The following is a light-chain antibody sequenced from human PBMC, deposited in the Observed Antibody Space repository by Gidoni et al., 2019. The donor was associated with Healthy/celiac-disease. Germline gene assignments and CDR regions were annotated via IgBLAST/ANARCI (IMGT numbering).Light chain of an antibody. V-gene: IGLV3-19*01. CDR1: SLRSYY. Sequence: SSELTQDPDVSVALGPTVRITCQGDSLRSYYASWYQQKPGQAPVLVIYGKHNRPSGIPDRFSGSSSGNTASLTITGAQAEDEADYYCNARDSSGNHVVFGGGTKLTVL. J-gene: IGLJ2*01. CDR2: GKH. CDR3: NARDSSGNHVV.